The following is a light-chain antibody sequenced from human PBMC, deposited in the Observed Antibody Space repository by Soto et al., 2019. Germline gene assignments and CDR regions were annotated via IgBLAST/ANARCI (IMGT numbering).Light chain of an antibody. V-gene: IGKV3-11*01. Sequence: EIVMTQSPATLSGSPGGRATLSCRASQSVSRNLAWYQHKPGQAPRLLIYDASNRATGIPARFSGSGSGTDFTLTISSLEPEDFAVYYCQQRSNWLITFGQGTRLEIK. J-gene: IGKJ5*01. CDR1: QSVSRN. CDR3: QQRSNWLIT. CDR2: DAS.